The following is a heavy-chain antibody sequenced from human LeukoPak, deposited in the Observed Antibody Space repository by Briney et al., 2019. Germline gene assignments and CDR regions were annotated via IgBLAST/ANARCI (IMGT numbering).Heavy chain of an antibody. CDR3: ARGDSSWYLRYWFDP. Sequence: PSETLSLTCTVSGYSISSGYYWGWIRQPPGKGLEWIGSIYHSGSTYYNPSLKSRVTISVDTSKNQFSLKLSSVTAADTAVYYCARGDSSWYLRYWFDPWGQGTLVTVSS. CDR2: IYHSGST. CDR1: GYSISSGYY. D-gene: IGHD6-13*01. V-gene: IGHV4-38-2*02. J-gene: IGHJ5*02.